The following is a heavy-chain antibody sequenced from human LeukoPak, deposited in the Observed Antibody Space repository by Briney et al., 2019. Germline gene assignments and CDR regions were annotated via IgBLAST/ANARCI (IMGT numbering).Heavy chain of an antibody. Sequence: KTGGSLRLSCAASGFTFSSYSMNWVRQAPGKGLEWVSSISSSSSYIYYADSVKGRFTISRDNAKNSLYLQMNSLRAEDTAVYYCARAGYYYGSGSYYSDYYYYMDVWGKGTTVTISS. J-gene: IGHJ6*03. V-gene: IGHV3-21*01. CDR1: GFTFSSYS. CDR2: ISSSSSYI. CDR3: ARAGYYYGSGSYYSDYYYYMDV. D-gene: IGHD3-10*01.